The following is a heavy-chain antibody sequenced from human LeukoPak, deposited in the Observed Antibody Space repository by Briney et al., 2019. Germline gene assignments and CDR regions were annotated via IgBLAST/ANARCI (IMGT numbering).Heavy chain of an antibody. CDR1: GFTFSSYA. CDR3: ASTRCTGTSCYLPILD. J-gene: IGHJ4*02. D-gene: IGHD2-2*01. Sequence: GGSLRLSCAASGFTFSSYAMHWVRQAPGKGLEWVANIKQDGSENYYVDSVKGRFTISRDNAKNSLYLQMNSLRAEDTAMYYCASTRCTGTSCYLPILDWGQGILVTVSS. V-gene: IGHV3-7*01. CDR2: IKQDGSEN.